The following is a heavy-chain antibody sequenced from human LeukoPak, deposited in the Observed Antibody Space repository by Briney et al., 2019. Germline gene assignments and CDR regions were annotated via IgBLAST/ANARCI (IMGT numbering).Heavy chain of an antibody. CDR3: ARGPDIAVVPAANSWFDP. J-gene: IGHJ5*02. D-gene: IGHD2-2*01. CDR1: GGSISSGRYY. Sequence: SQTLSLTCTVSGGSISSGRYYWSWIRQPAGKGLEWLGRIYTSRCTNYNPSLKSRVTISVTTSKTQSSPKLSSVTAADTAVSYCARGPDIAVVPAANSWFDPWGQGTLVTVSS. CDR2: IYTSRCT. V-gene: IGHV4-61*02.